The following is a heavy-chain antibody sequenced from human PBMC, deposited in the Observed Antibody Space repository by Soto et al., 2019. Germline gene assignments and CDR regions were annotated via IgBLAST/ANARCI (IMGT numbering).Heavy chain of an antibody. CDR1: GGSFRGHY. V-gene: IGHV4-34*01. J-gene: IGHJ4*02. CDR2: INHSGST. D-gene: IGHD5-12*01. Sequence: QVQLQQWGAGLLKPSETLSLTCAVYGGSFRGHYWSWIRQPPGKGLEWIGEINHSGSTSYNPSLKSRVTISVDTSKNQFSLKLSSVTAADTAVYYCARAPPYSGYGDYRGQGTLVTVSS. CDR3: ARAPPYSGYGDY.